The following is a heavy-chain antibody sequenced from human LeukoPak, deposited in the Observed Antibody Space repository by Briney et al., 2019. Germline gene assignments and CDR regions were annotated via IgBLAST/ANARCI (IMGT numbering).Heavy chain of an antibody. V-gene: IGHV3-9*01. J-gene: IGHJ4*02. CDR1: GFTFDDYA. D-gene: IGHD2/OR15-2a*01. CDR3: ARDKIEGPSNFDN. CDR2: ISWNSGSI. Sequence: SGGSLRLSCAASGFTFDDYAMHWARQAPGKGLEWVSGISWNSGSIGYADSVKGRFTISRDNAKNSLYLQMNSLRAEDTAIYYCARDKIEGPSNFDNWGQGTLVIVSS.